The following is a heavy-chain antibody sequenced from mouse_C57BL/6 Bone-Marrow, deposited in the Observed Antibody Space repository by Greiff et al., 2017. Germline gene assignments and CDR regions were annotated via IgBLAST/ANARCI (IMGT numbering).Heavy chain of an antibody. J-gene: IGHJ3*01. D-gene: IGHD2-1*01. CDR2: IDPENGDT. V-gene: IGHV14-4*01. CDR3: SNSLYDGNYRPY. Sequence: VQLQPSGAELVRPGASVKLSCTASGFNIQDDSMHWVKQRPEQGLEWIGWIDPENGDTEYASKFQGKATITADTSSNTSYLQLSSLTSEDTAVYYCSNSLYDGNYRPYWGQGTLVTVSA. CDR1: GFNIQDDS.